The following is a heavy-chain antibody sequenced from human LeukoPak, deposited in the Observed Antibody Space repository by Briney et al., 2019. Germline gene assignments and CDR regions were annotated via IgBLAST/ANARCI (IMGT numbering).Heavy chain of an antibody. Sequence: ASVRVSYKASGYTFTIYGISCVPQAPGQGLEDMRYISAYNGNTKYAQKLQGRVTMTTGTSTSTAYMELRSLRSDDTAVYYCARGPRPGYCSGGSCEGWFDRWDQGTLVTVSS. D-gene: IGHD2-15*01. V-gene: IGHV1-18*04. CDR2: ISAYNGNT. J-gene: IGHJ5*02. CDR3: ARGPRPGYCSGGSCEGWFDR. CDR1: GYTFTIYG.